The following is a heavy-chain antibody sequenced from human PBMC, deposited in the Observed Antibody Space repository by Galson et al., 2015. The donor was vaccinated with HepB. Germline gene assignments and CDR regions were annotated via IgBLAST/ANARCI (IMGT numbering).Heavy chain of an antibody. CDR1: GDSVSSNSAA. Sequence: CAISGDSVSSNSAAWNWIRQSPSRGLEWLGRTYYRSKCYNSYAVSVKSRITINPDTTKNQFSLQLNSVTPEDTAIYYCARQLAYCVANTCQIFFDYWGQGTLVTVSS. V-gene: IGHV6-1*01. J-gene: IGHJ4*02. D-gene: IGHD2-21*01. CDR3: ARQLAYCVANTCQIFFDY. CDR2: TYYRSKCYN.